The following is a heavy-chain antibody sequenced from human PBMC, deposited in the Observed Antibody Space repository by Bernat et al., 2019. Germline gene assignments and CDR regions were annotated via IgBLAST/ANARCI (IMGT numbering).Heavy chain of an antibody. J-gene: IGHJ3*02. CDR2: ISSSGSTI. CDR1: GFTFSSYE. CDR3: ARDSVYCSGGSCHDAFDI. Sequence: VQLVESGGGLVQPGGSLRLSCAASGFTFSSYEMNWVRQAPGKGLEWVSYISSSGSTIYYADSVKGRFTISRDNAKNSLYLQMNSLRAEDTAVYYCARDSVYCSGGSCHDAFDIWGQGTMVTVSS. V-gene: IGHV3-48*03. D-gene: IGHD2-15*01.